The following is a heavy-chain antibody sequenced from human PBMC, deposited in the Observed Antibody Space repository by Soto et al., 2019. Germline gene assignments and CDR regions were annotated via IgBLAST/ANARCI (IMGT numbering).Heavy chain of an antibody. CDR3: ARSPRSSPYFDY. CDR2: IYPGDHET. D-gene: IGHD6-13*01. Sequence: GDSLKISCQSSGYTFSNFWIGWVRKLPGKGLEWMGIIYPGDHETRYSPSFHGKVTISADKSINTAYLQWNSLEASDTAFYFCARSPRSSPYFDYWGQGALVTVSS. CDR1: GYTFSNFW. V-gene: IGHV5-51*01. J-gene: IGHJ4*02.